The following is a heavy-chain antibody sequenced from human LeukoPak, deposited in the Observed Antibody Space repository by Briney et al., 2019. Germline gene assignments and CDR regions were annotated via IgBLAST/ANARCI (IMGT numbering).Heavy chain of an antibody. Sequence: GGSLRLSCVDSGFTFRSHAMSWVRQAPEKGLEFVSGIYENGGTTYYADSVKGRFSISRDNSKNTLYLQMDSLRGEDTAVYYCAKDFRIGYSAHFDYWGQGALVTVSS. V-gene: IGHV3-23*01. CDR2: IYENGGTT. CDR3: AKDFRIGYSAHFDY. J-gene: IGHJ4*02. CDR1: GFTFRSHA. D-gene: IGHD2-21*01.